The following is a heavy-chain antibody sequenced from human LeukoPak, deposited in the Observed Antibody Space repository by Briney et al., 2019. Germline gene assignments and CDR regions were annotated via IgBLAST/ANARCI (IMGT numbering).Heavy chain of an antibody. V-gene: IGHV3-23*01. CDR2: INDNGANT. CDR3: TKGDGGWYPIDS. D-gene: IGHD6-19*01. CDR1: GFTFKKYG. J-gene: IGHJ4*02. Sequence: GASLRLSCAASGFTFKKYGMSRVRQAPGKGLEWVSTINDNGANTHYADSVKGRFTISRDSSKNTLFLQMNSLRADDTARYYCTKGDGGWYPIDSWGQGTLIIVSS.